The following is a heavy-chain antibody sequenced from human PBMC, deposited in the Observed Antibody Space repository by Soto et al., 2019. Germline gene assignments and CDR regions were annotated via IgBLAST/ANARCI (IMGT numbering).Heavy chain of an antibody. D-gene: IGHD3-3*02. J-gene: IGHJ5*02. Sequence: QLQLQESGPGLVRPSETLSLTCTVSGGSISSSSYYWGWIRQPPGKGLEWIGSIYYSGSTYYNPPIKSRVTISVDTSKNQFSLKLSSVTAADTAVYYCASPKIAFYNWFDPWGQGTLVTVSS. CDR1: GGSISSSSYY. CDR2: IYYSGST. V-gene: IGHV4-39*01. CDR3: ASPKIAFYNWFDP.